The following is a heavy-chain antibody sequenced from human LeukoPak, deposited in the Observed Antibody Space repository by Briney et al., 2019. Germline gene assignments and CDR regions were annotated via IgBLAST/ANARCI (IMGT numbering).Heavy chain of an antibody. J-gene: IGHJ4*02. D-gene: IGHD3-22*01. CDR3: ARHVVAVGFDY. CDR2: ISGSGGST. V-gene: IGHV3-23*01. CDR1: GFTFSTYG. Sequence: PGGSLRLSCVASGFTFSTYGMSWVRQAPGKGLEWVSAISGSGGSTYYADSVKGRFTISRDNSKNTLYLQMNSLRAEDTAVYYCARHVVAVGFDYWGQGTLVTVSS.